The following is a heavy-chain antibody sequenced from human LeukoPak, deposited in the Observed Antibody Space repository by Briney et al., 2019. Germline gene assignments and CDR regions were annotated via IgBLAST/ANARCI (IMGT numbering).Heavy chain of an antibody. CDR1: GFTFSSYS. CDR2: ISSSSSTI. Sequence: GGSLRLSCAASGFTFSSYSMNWVRQAPGKGLGWVSYISSSSSTIYYADSVKGRFTISRDNAKNSLFLQMNSLRAEDTAVYYCARLRSTVTSHFDYWGQGTLVTVSS. V-gene: IGHV3-48*01. D-gene: IGHD4-11*01. J-gene: IGHJ4*02. CDR3: ARLRSTVTSHFDY.